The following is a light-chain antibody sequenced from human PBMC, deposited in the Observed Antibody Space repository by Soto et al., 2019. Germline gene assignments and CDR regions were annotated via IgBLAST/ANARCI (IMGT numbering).Light chain of an antibody. CDR2: LNSDGSH. J-gene: IGLJ1*01. Sequence: QSVLTQSPSASASLGASVKLTCTLSSGHSSYAIAWHQQQPEKGPRYLMKLNSDGSHTKGYGIPDRFSGSSSGAERYLTISSLQSEDEADYYCQTWGTGTPYVFGTGTKVTVL. V-gene: IGLV4-69*01. CDR1: SGHSSYA. CDR3: QTWGTGTPYV.